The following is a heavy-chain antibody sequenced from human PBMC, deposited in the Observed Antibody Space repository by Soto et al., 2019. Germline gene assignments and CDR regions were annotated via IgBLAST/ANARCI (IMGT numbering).Heavy chain of an antibody. Sequence: QLVQSGAEVKQPGASVKVSCTASGYNFITYFIHWVRQAPGQGLEWMGVMNPSSGDTTYAQKFEGRVTVTRDTSTSTVYLDMSSLTSDDTATYYCARKFTISGVLDVWGQGTTVTVSS. CDR3: ARKFTISGVLDV. J-gene: IGHJ6*02. D-gene: IGHD3-10*01. CDR1: GYNFITYF. CDR2: MNPSSGDT. V-gene: IGHV1-46*01.